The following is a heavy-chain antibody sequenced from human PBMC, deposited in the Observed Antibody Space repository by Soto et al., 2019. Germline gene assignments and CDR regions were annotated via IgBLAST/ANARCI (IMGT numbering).Heavy chain of an antibody. J-gene: IGHJ4*02. CDR3: ARAFQPGGYSYGFFGN. V-gene: IGHV3-53*04. Sequence: EVQLVESGGDLVQPGGSLRLSCAASAFTVSSTYMTWVRQAPGKGLEWVSLIYSDGTTYYTDSVKGRFTISRHNSNNNLYLQMNSLRAEDTAVYYCARAFQPGGYSYGFFGNWGQGTLVSVSS. D-gene: IGHD5-18*01. CDR2: IYSDGTT. CDR1: AFTVSSTY.